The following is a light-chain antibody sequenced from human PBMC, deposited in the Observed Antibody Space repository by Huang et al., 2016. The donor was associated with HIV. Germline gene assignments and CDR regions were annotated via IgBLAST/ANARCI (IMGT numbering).Light chain of an antibody. Sequence: IQMTQSPTFLSASVGDRVSIVCRASQSITTYLNWYQQKPGKAPKLLISSASTLHSGVPSRFSGSGSGTEFTLTIRGLQLDDFATYYCQQSYSALSSFGPGTRL. CDR2: SAS. CDR3: QQSYSALSS. V-gene: IGKV1-39*01. J-gene: IGKJ5*01. CDR1: QSITTY.